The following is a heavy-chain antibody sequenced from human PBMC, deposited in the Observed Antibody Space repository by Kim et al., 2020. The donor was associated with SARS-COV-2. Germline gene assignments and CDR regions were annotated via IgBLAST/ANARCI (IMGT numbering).Heavy chain of an antibody. CDR3: ARRFGGTGSACDV. D-gene: IGHD3-10*01. Sequence: SQTLSLTCAISGDSVSSNNAAWNWIRQSPSRGLEWLGRTYYRSKWYNDYVVSVKSRITINPDTSKNQLSLQLDSVTPEDTAVYYCARRFGGTGSACDVWGQGTMVIVTS. V-gene: IGHV6-1*01. CDR1: GDSVSSNNAA. J-gene: IGHJ3*01. CDR2: TYYRSKWYN.